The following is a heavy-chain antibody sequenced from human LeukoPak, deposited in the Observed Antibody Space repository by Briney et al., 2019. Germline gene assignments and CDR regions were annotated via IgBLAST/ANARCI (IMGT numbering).Heavy chain of an antibody. Sequence: SETLSLTCTVSGGSITSFYWSWIRQPPGKGLEWIGYIYNSGSTNYNPSLKSRVAISADTSKNQFSLKLSSVTAADTAVYYCARRLNDILTGFMAFDIWGQGTMVTVSS. CDR3: ARRLNDILTGFMAFDI. V-gene: IGHV4-59*08. CDR1: GGSITSFY. CDR2: IYNSGST. D-gene: IGHD3-9*01. J-gene: IGHJ3*02.